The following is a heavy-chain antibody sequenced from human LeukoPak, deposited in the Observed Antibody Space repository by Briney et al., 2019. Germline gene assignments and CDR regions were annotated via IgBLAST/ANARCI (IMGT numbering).Heavy chain of an antibody. J-gene: IGHJ4*02. CDR3: ARDQGNGYLGDY. D-gene: IGHD3-22*01. CDR2: ISAYNGNT. Sequence: ASVKVSCEASGYTFTSYGISWVRQPPGQGLAWMGWISAYNGNTNYSQKLQGRVTMTTDTSTTPAYMALRSLRSDDTAVYYCARDQGNGYLGDYWGQGTLVTVSS. CDR1: GYTFTSYG. V-gene: IGHV1-18*04.